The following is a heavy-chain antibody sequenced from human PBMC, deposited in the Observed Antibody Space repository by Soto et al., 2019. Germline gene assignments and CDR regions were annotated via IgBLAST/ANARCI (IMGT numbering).Heavy chain of an antibody. CDR2: ISYDGSNK. CDR1: GFTFSSYG. CDR3: TTLTTDPQHD. V-gene: IGHV3-30*03. J-gene: IGHJ4*02. Sequence: HPGGSLRLSCAASGFTFSSYGMHWVRQAPGKGLEWVAVISYDGSNKYYADSVKGRFTISRDNSKNTQYLQMNSLRAEDTAVYYCTTLTTDPQHDWGQGTLVTVSS. D-gene: IGHD2-2*01.